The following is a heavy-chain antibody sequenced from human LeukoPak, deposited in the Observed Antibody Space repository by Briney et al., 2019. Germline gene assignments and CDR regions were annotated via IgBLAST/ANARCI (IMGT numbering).Heavy chain of an antibody. CDR1: GFTFSDYW. V-gene: IGHV3-74*01. J-gene: IGHJ3*01. D-gene: IGHD7-27*01. Sequence: AGGSLRLSCAASGFTFSDYWMHWVRQAPGKGLVWVSRISSDGSRVTYADSVKGRFTISRDNAKNTLYLQMNSLRAEDTAVYYCARDHSRTSNIVTGEEEAFDFWGQGTMVTVSS. CDR3: ARDHSRTSNIVTGEEEAFDF. CDR2: ISSDGSRV.